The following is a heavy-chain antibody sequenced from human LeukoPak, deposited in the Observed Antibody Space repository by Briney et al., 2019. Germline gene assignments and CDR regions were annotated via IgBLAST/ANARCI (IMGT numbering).Heavy chain of an antibody. D-gene: IGHD3-22*01. CDR1: GFTFSDYY. Sequence: GGSLRLSCAASGFTFSDYYMSWIRQAPGKGLEWVSYISSSGSTIYYADSVKGRFTISRDNAKNSLYLQMNSLRAEDTAVYYCARDWGRSYYDSSGYYFDYWGQGTLVTVSS. CDR3: ARDWGRSYYDSSGYYFDY. CDR2: ISSSGSTI. J-gene: IGHJ4*02. V-gene: IGHV3-11*01.